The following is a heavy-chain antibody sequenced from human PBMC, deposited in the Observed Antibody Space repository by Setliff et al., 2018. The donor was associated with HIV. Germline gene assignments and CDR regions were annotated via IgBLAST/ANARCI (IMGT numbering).Heavy chain of an antibody. D-gene: IGHD5-12*01. J-gene: IGHJ2*01. CDR1: GFSFSNYG. Sequence: GGSLRLSCAASGFSFSNYGMHWVRQAPGKGLEWVAVIWYDGRNKYYADSVKGRFTISRDNSKNTLYLQINSLRAEDTAVYYCARDRDTTIWYFDLWGRGTLVTVSS. CDR3: ARDRDTTIWYFDL. CDR2: IWYDGRNK. V-gene: IGHV3-33*08.